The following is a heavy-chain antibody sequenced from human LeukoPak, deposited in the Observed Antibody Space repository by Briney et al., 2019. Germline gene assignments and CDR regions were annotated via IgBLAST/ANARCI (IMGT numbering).Heavy chain of an antibody. V-gene: IGHV3-23*01. D-gene: IGHD2-21*02. CDR1: GFTFSRYA. J-gene: IGHJ4*02. CDR2: FSGSGGST. CDR3: ARAEGGPATAIY. Sequence: PGGSLRLSCAASGFTFSRYAMSWVRQAPGKGLEWVSAFSGSGGSTNYADSVKGRFTISRDNAKNSLYLQMNSLRAEDTALYYCARAEGGPATAIYWGQGTLVTVSS.